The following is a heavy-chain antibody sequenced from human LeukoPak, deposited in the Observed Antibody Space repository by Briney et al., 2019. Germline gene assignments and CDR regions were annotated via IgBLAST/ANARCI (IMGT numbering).Heavy chain of an antibody. CDR2: ISSSSSYI. CDR1: GFTFNNYE. CDR3: ARVWSPPYTSSWPYYFDY. D-gene: IGHD6-13*01. V-gene: IGHV3-21*01. Sequence: GGSLRLSCAASGFTFNNYEMNWVRQAPGKGLEWVSSISSSSSYIYYVDSVKGRFTISRDNAKNSLYLQMNSLRAEDTAVYYCARVWSPPYTSSWPYYFDYWGQGTLVTVSS. J-gene: IGHJ4*02.